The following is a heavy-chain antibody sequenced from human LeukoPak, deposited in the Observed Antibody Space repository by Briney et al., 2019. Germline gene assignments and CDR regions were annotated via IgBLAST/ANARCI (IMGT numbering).Heavy chain of an antibody. Sequence: GGSLRLSCAASGFTFSSYAMHWVRQAPGKGLEWVAVISYDGSNKYYADSLKGRFTISRDNSKNTLYLQMNSLRAEDTAVYYCARDTYESGYDILTGLRGYYYGMDVWGQGTTVTVSS. CDR1: GFTFSSYA. J-gene: IGHJ6*02. D-gene: IGHD3-9*01. CDR3: ARDTYESGYDILTGLRGYYYGMDV. CDR2: ISYDGSNK. V-gene: IGHV3-30-3*01.